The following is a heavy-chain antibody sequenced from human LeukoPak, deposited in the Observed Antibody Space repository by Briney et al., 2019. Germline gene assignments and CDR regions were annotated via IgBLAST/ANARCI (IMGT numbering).Heavy chain of an antibody. CDR3: ARDPYSSGWFDY. J-gene: IGHJ4*02. CDR1: GFTFSSYS. D-gene: IGHD6-19*01. CDR2: IGSSSSYI. Sequence: GGSLRLSCAASGFTFSSYSMNWVRQAPGKGLEWVSSIGSSSSYIYYADSVKGRFTISRDNAKNSLYLQMNSLRAEDTAVYYCARDPYSSGWFDYWGQGTLVTVSS. V-gene: IGHV3-21*01.